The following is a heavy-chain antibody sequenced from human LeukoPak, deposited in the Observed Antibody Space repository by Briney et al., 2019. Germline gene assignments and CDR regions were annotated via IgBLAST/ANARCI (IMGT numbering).Heavy chain of an antibody. V-gene: IGHV1-8*01. CDR3: ARGVRYRYCSGGSCYRGGYYYYYMDV. CDR1: GYTFTSYD. J-gene: IGHJ6*03. CDR2: MNPNSGNT. D-gene: IGHD2-15*01. Sequence: ASVKVSCKASGYTFTSYDINWVRQATGQGLEWMGWMNPNSGNTGYAQKFQGRVTMTRNTSISTAYMELSSLRSEDTAVYYGARGVRYRYCSGGSCYRGGYYYYYMDVWGKGTTVTVSS.